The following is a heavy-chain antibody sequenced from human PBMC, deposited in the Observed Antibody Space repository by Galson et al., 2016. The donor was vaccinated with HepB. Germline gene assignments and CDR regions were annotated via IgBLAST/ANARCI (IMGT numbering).Heavy chain of an antibody. CDR3: AKSIIAYDFIGNYFDY. CDR2: VSSSSTYI. CDR1: EFTFSSYS. J-gene: IGHJ4*02. D-gene: IGHD3-3*01. Sequence: SLRLSCAASEFTFSSYSMNWVRQAPGKGLEWVSSVSSSSTYIYYADPVKGRFTISRDNSKNTLYLQMNSLRAEDTAVYYCAKSIIAYDFIGNYFDYWGQGTLVTVSS. V-gene: IGHV3-21*04.